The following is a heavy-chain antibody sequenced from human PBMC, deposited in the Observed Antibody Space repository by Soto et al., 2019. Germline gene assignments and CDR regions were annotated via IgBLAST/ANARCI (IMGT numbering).Heavy chain of an antibody. CDR3: AKALLLYYYDSSGYMYYFDY. D-gene: IGHD3-22*01. CDR2: IGGSGGST. V-gene: IGHV3-23*01. Sequence: EVQLLESGGGLVQPGGSLRLSCAASGFTFSSYAMSWVRQAPGKGLEWVSAIGGSGGSTYYADSVKGRFTISRYNSKNTLYLQMNSLRVEDTAVYYCAKALLLYYYDSSGYMYYFDYWGQGTLVTVSS. CDR1: GFTFSSYA. J-gene: IGHJ4*02.